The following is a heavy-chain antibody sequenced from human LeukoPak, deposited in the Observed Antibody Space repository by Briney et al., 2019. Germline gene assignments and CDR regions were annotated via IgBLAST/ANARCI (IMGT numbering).Heavy chain of an antibody. J-gene: IGHJ4*02. CDR3: AKDGYRSPDIVVVPAAPDY. D-gene: IGHD2-2*01. Sequence: GGSLRLSCAVSGFTFSSYAMSWVRQAPGKGLEWVSAISGSGGSTYYADSVKGRFTISRDNSKNTLYLQMNSLRAEDTAVYYCAKDGYRSPDIVVVPAAPDYWGQGTLVTVSS. CDR1: GFTFSSYA. V-gene: IGHV3-23*01. CDR2: ISGSGGST.